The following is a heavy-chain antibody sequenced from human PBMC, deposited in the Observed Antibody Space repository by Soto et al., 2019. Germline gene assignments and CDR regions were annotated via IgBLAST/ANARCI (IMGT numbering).Heavy chain of an antibody. CDR2: IWYDGSNK. D-gene: IGHD2-15*01. J-gene: IGHJ5*02. Sequence: QVQLVESGGGVVQPGRSLRLSCAASGFTFSSYGMHWVRQAPGKGLEWVAVIWYDGSNKYYADSVKGRFTISRDNSKNTLYLQMNSLRAEDTAVYYCARDIVVVVAATTYNWFDPWGQGTLVTVSS. CDR1: GFTFSSYG. V-gene: IGHV3-33*01. CDR3: ARDIVVVVAATTYNWFDP.